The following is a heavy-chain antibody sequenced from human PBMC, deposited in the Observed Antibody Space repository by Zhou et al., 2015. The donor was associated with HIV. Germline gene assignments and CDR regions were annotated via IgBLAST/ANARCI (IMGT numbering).Heavy chain of an antibody. V-gene: IGHV3-30*02. CDR3: ARGGELDYDFWSAYLDY. J-gene: IGHJ4*02. Sequence: QVQLVESGGGVVQPGGSLRLSCAASGFTFSSYGMHWVRQAPGKGLEWVAFIRYDGSNKYYADSVKGRFTISRDNSKNTLYLQMNSLRAEDTAMYYCARGGELDYDFWSAYLDYWGQGTLVTVSS. CDR1: GFTFSSYG. D-gene: IGHD3-3*01. CDR2: IRYDGSNK.